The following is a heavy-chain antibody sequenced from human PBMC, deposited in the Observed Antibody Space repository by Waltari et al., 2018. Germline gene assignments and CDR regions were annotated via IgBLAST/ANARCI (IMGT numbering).Heavy chain of an antibody. J-gene: IGHJ6*02. Sequence: QVQLQESGPGLVKPSQTLSLTCTVSGGSISSGGYYWSWIRQHPGKGLEWIGYIYHSGSTYYNPSLKSRVTISVDRSKNQFSLKLSSVTAADTAVYYCAGTPLGYCSSTSCLRDRGYYYGMDVWGQGTTVTVSS. CDR1: GGSISSGGYY. CDR3: AGTPLGYCSSTSCLRDRGYYYGMDV. CDR2: IYHSGST. V-gene: IGHV4-31*09. D-gene: IGHD2-2*01.